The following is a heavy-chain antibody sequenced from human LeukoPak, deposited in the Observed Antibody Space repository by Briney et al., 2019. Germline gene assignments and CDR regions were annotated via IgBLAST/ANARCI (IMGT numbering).Heavy chain of an antibody. CDR3: ARSRYFDWPYFYNWFDP. CDR2: IYYSGST. V-gene: IGHV4-39*06. J-gene: IGHJ5*02. Sequence: PSETLSLTCTVSGGSISSSSYYWGWIRQPPGKGLEWIGSIYYSGSTYYNPSLKSRVTMSVDTSKNQFTLKLSSVTAADTAVYYCARSRYFDWPYFYNWFDPRGQGTLATVSS. D-gene: IGHD3-9*01. CDR1: GGSISSSSYY.